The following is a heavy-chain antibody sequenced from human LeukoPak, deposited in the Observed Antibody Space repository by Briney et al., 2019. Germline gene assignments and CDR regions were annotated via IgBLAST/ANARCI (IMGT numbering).Heavy chain of an antibody. V-gene: IGHV3-23*01. D-gene: IGHD3-22*01. CDR1: GFTFSTYA. CDR2: LSNSGGSGGST. CDR3: AKAMSTDHYDSRGFYRVDFDS. J-gene: IGHJ4*02. Sequence: GWSLRLSCAASGFTFSTYAMSWVRQAPGKGLEWVSALSNSGGSGGSTYYADSVKGRFTISRDNSKSTLYLQLSSLRAEDTAVYYCAKAMSTDHYDSRGFYRVDFDSWGQGTLVSVSS.